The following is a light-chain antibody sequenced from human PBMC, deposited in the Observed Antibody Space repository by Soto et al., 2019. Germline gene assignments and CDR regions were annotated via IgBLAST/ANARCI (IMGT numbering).Light chain of an antibody. CDR1: SGSVSSSSH. J-gene: IGLJ2*01. Sequence: QTVVTQEPSFSVSTGGNVTLTCGLNSGSVSSSSHPSWYQQTPGQAPRTLIYSTNTRSSGVPDRFSGSILGNKAALTITGAQADDESDYYCALYLGSGISVFGGGTKLTVL. V-gene: IGLV8-61*01. CDR2: STN. CDR3: ALYLGSGISV.